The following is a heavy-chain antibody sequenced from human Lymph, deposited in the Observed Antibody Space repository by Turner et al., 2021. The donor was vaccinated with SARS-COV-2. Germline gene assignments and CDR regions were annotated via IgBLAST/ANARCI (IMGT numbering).Heavy chain of an antibody. CDR3: ARIAAPGMGGGVHYYYYAMDV. D-gene: IGHD6-13*01. Sequence: QVQLVQSGAEVKKPGSSVKVSCKASGGTFSSSAISWVRQAPGQGLGWMGGIIPLLAIANYAQKFQGRVTITADKSTSTAYMERSSLRSEDTAVYFCARIAAPGMGGGVHYYYYAMDVWGQGTTVTVSS. CDR2: IIPLLAIA. V-gene: IGHV1-69*10. CDR1: GGTFSSSA. J-gene: IGHJ6*02.